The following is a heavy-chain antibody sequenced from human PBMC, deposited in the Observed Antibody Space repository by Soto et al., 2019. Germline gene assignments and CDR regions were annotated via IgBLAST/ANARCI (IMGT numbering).Heavy chain of an antibody. D-gene: IGHD3-9*01. CDR2: INHSGST. CDR1: GGSFSGYY. J-gene: IGHJ5*02. CDR3: ARAQNVYDILTGYYSWFDP. V-gene: IGHV4-34*01. Sequence: SETLSLTCAVYGGSFSGYYWSWIRQPPGKGLEWIGEINHSGSTNYNPSLKSRVTISVDTSKNQFSLKLSSVTAADTAVYYCARAQNVYDILTGYYSWFDPCGQGTLVSVSS.